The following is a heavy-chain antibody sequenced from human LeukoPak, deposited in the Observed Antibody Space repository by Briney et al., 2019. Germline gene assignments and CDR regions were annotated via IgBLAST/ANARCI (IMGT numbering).Heavy chain of an antibody. J-gene: IGHJ6*03. CDR3: ARGPPRGKYYYMDV. Sequence: GGSLRLSCAASGFTFSSFDMHWVRQPTGQGLEWVSTVGTASDTYYPGSVEGRFTLSRDNAKNSLYLQMNSLTAGDTAVYYCARGPPRGKYYYMDVWGKGTTVTVSS. V-gene: IGHV3-13*01. CDR1: GFTFSSFD. D-gene: IGHD1-1*01. CDR2: VGTASDT.